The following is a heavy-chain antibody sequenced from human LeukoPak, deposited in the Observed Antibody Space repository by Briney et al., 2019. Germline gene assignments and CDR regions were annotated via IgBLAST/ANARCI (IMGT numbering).Heavy chain of an antibody. V-gene: IGHV4-59*01. D-gene: IGHD6-13*01. CDR3: ASGPYNRYSRYGMDV. J-gene: IGHJ6*02. CDR2: IYYSGST. Sequence: SETLSLTCTVSGGSISSYYWSWIRQPPGKGLEWIGYIYYSGSTNYNPSLKSRVTISVDTSKNQFSLKLSSVTAADTAVYYCASGPYNRYSRYGMDVWGQGTTVTVSS. CDR1: GGSISSYY.